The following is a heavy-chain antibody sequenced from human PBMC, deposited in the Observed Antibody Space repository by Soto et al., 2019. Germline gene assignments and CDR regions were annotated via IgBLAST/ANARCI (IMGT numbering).Heavy chain of an antibody. V-gene: IGHV5-51*01. CDR3: ARQEYSSPSGFDP. J-gene: IGHJ5*02. Sequence: GESLMISCKGSGYSFTSYWIGWVPQMPGKGLEWVGIIYPRDSDTRYSPSFQGQVTISADKSISTAYLQWSSLKASDTAMYYCARQEYSSPSGFDPWGQGTMVTVSS. CDR2: IYPRDSDT. CDR1: GYSFTSYW. D-gene: IGHD6-6*01.